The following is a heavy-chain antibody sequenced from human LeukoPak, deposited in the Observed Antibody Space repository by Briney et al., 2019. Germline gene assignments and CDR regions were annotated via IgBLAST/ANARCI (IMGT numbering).Heavy chain of an antibody. D-gene: IGHD3-10*01. CDR3: ARASNTMVRGVIENFDY. CDR1: GGSISSGGYY. CDR2: IYYSGST. V-gene: IGHV4-31*03. Sequence: SETLSLTCTVSGGSISSGGYYWSWIRQHPGKGLEWIGYIYYSGSTYYNPSLKSRVTISVDTSKNQFSLKLSSVTAADTAVYYCARASNTMVRGVIENFDYWGQGTMVTVSS. J-gene: IGHJ4*02.